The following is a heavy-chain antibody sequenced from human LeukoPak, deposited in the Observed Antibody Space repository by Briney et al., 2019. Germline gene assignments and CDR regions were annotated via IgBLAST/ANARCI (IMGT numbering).Heavy chain of an antibody. CDR3: ARLGKYPGLPDP. Sequence: SETLSLTCTVSGGSISSSSYYWGWIRQPPGKGLEWIGSIYYSGSTYYNPSLKSRVTISVDTSKNQFSLKLSSVTAADTAVYYCARLGKYPGLPDPWGQGTLVTVSS. CDR1: GGSISSSSYY. J-gene: IGHJ5*02. CDR2: IYYSGST. D-gene: IGHD2-2*01. V-gene: IGHV4-39*01.